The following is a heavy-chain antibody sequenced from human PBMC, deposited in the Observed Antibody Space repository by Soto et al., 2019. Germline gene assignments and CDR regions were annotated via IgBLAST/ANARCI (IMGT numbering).Heavy chain of an antibody. CDR2: IYWDDDK. D-gene: IGHD6-13*01. J-gene: IGHJ4*02. V-gene: IGHV2-5*02. Sequence: QITLKESGPTLVKPTQTLTLTCTFSGFSLSTSGVGVGWIRQPPGKALEWLALIYWDDDKRYSPSLKSRHTITKEASKHQVFLTMTNMDTVETATYYWAHRPDNRSWPQQESSFYDWGQRTLVTV. CDR1: GFSLSTSGVG. CDR3: AHRPDNRSWPQQESSFYD.